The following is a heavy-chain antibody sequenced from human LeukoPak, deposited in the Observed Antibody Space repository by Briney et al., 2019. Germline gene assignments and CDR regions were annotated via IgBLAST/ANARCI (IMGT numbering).Heavy chain of an antibody. Sequence: PGGSLRLSCAASGFTFDDYAMHWVRQDPGKGLEWVSGISWNSGSIGYADSVKGRFTISRDNAKNSLYLQMNSLRAEDTALYYCAKGLSVVPQATGMDVWGQGTTVTVSS. CDR3: AKGLSVVPQATGMDV. CDR2: ISWNSGSI. J-gene: IGHJ6*02. D-gene: IGHD2-2*01. CDR1: GFTFDDYA. V-gene: IGHV3-9*01.